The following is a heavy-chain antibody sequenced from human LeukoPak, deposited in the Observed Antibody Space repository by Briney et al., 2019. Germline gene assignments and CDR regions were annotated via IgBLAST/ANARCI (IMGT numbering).Heavy chain of an antibody. V-gene: IGHV3-9*01. D-gene: IGHD3-22*01. CDR2: ISWNSGSI. CDR1: GFTFDDYA. J-gene: IGHJ4*02. Sequence: GGSLRLSCAASGFTFDDYAMHWVRQAPGKGLEWVSGISWNSGSIGYADSVKGRFTISRDNAKNSLYLQMNSLRAEDTALYYCAKDIYDSSGGSFDYWGQGTLVTVSS. CDR3: AKDIYDSSGGSFDY.